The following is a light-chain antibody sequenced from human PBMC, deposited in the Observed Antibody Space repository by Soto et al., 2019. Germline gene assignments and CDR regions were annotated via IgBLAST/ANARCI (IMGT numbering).Light chain of an antibody. J-gene: IGLJ1*01. CDR3: QSYDSTLSAV. Sequence: VLTQPPSVSGAPGQSITISCTGSSSNIGAGYDVHWYQQPPGTAPKLLIYNNSNRPSGVPDRFSGSKSGTSASLAITGLQAEDEADYYCQSYDSTLSAVFGTGTKVTVL. CDR1: SSNIGAGYD. V-gene: IGLV1-40*01. CDR2: NNS.